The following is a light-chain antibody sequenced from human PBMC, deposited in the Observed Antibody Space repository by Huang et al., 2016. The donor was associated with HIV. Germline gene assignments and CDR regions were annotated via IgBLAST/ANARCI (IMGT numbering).Light chain of an antibody. CDR2: DAS. J-gene: IGKJ5*01. CDR3: QQRKYWPPIT. V-gene: IGKV3-11*01. CDR1: QSVNSY. Sequence: ETVLTQSPATLSLSPGERATLSCRASQSVNSYLAWYQPKPGQTPRLLIYDASNRATGIPARFSGSGSGTDFTLTISSLEPEDFAVYYCQQRKYWPPITFGQGTRLEMK.